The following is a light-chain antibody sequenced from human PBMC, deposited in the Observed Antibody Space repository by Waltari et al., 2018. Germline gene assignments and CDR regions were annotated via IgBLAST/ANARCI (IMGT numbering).Light chain of an antibody. J-gene: IGLJ3*02. Sequence: QSVLTQPPSVSGAPGQRVTIPCTGSSSNIGSPYNVHWYQQLPGTAPKLLIYDDSHRPSRVPDRISGSRSGTSASLDITGLRAEDAADSFFQSYDSGLVAAVFGGGTKVTVL. V-gene: IGLV1-40*01. CDR2: DDS. CDR3: QSYDSGLVAAV. CDR1: SSNIGSPYN.